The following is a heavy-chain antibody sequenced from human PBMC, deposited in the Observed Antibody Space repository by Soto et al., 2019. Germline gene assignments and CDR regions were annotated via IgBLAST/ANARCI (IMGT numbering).Heavy chain of an antibody. CDR2: IIPILGIA. J-gene: IGHJ3*02. D-gene: IGHD2-15*01. V-gene: IGHV1-69*02. CDR1: GGTFSSYT. CDR3: ARLCSGGSCYPDFDI. Sequence: QVQLVQSGAEVKKPGSSVKVFCKASGGTFSSYTISWVRQAPGQGLEWMGRIIPILGIANYAQKFQGRVTITADKSTSTAYMELSSLRSEDTAVYYCARLCSGGSCYPDFDIWGQGTMVTVSS.